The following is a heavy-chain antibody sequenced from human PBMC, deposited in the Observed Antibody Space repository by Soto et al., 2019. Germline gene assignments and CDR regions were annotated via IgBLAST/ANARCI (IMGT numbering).Heavy chain of an antibody. Sequence: GGSLRLSCAGSGLDFSKYNMDWVRQAPGKGLEWISYISNTSRTKFYADSVKGRFTISRDNARNSLFLEMNSLRDEDTAVYYCARDGNRGYDMDVWGQGTTVTVSS. CDR2: ISNTSRTK. J-gene: IGHJ6*02. V-gene: IGHV3-48*02. CDR3: ARDGNRGYDMDV. D-gene: IGHD1-1*01. CDR1: GLDFSKYN.